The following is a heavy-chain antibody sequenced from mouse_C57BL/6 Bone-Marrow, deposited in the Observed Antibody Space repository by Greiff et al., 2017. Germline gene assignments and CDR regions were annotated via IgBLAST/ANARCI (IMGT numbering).Heavy chain of an antibody. Sequence: QVQLQQPGAELVKPGASVKMSCKASGYTFTSYWMTWVKQRPGQGLEWIGDIYPTSGRTNYNEKFKGKSTLTVDTSSNTAYMQLSSLTSEDSAVLSGERAGRQGRSFDYGGQGKSPTVSA. CDR1: GYTFTSYW. D-gene: IGHD3-2*01. J-gene: IGHJ2*03. CDR2: IYPTSGRT. V-gene: IGHV1-55*01. CDR3: ERAGRQGRSFDY.